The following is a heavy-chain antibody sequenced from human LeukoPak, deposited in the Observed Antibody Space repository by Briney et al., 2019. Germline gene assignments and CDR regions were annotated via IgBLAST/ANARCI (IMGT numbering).Heavy chain of an antibody. CDR2: ISGSGGST. CDR1: GFAFRSYW. J-gene: IGHJ4*02. V-gene: IGHV3-23*01. CDR3: AKAVVVTAARHFDY. D-gene: IGHD2-21*02. Sequence: GGSLRLSCAAPGFAFRSYWMHWVRQVPGKGLEWVSAISGSGGSTYYADSVKGRFTISRDNSKNTLYLQMNSLRAEDTAVYYCAKAVVVTAARHFDYWGQGTLVTVSS.